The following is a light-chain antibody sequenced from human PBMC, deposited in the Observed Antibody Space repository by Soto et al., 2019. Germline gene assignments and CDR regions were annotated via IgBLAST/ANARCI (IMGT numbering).Light chain of an antibody. CDR3: QQSYNTPYT. CDR1: RAINKN. J-gene: IGKJ2*01. V-gene: IGKV1-39*01. CDR2: DAS. Sequence: DIQMTKSPASLSASVGDRVTITCRAGRAINKNLNGYRHKLGKAPGLLIYDASDSQPGVPSQFSGSGSGTDFTLIISGLQPEDFATYYCQQSYNTPYTFGQATKLEIK.